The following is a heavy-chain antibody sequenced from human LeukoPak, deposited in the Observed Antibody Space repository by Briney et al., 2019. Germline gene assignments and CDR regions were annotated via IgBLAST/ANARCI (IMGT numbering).Heavy chain of an antibody. J-gene: IGHJ3*02. CDR2: IYTSGST. CDR1: GGSISSGSYY. Sequence: PSETLSLTCTVSGGSISSGSYYWSWIRQPTGKGLEWIGRIYTSGSTNYNPSLKSRVTISVDTSKNQFSLKLSSVTAADTAVYYCARELERHAVNAFDIWGQGTMVTVSS. D-gene: IGHD1-1*01. V-gene: IGHV4-61*02. CDR3: ARELERHAVNAFDI.